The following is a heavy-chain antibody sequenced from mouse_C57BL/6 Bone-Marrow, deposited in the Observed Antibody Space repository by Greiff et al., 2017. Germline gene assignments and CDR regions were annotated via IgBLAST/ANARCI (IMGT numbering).Heavy chain of an antibody. CDR1: GFTFSSYA. Sequence: EVKLVESGEGLVKPGGSLKLSCAASGFTFSSYAMSWVRQTPEKRLEWVAYISSGGDYIYYADTVKGRFTISRDNARNTLYLQMSSLKSEDTAMYYCTRGRRAQALYAMDYWGQGTSVTVSS. CDR3: TRGRRAQALYAMDY. J-gene: IGHJ4*01. D-gene: IGHD3-2*02. V-gene: IGHV5-9-1*02. CDR2: ISSGGDYI.